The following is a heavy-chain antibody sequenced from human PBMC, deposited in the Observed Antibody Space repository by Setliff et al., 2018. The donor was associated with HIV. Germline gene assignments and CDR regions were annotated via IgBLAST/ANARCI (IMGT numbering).Heavy chain of an antibody. CDR3: GRQVPVPGVAVTPIDY. CDR2: IFYPGST. D-gene: IGHD2-15*01. J-gene: IGHJ4*02. V-gene: IGHV4-59*08. Sequence: SETLSLTCTVSGDSIGSYYWTWLRQFPGKGLEWLGFIFYPGSTTYNPSLNSRVTISVDTSRNQFTLKLSSVTAADTAVYYCGRQVPVPGVAVTPIDYWGQGTLVTVSS. CDR1: GDSIGSYY.